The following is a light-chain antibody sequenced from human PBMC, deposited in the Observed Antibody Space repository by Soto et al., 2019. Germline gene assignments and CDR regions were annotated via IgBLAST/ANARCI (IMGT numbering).Light chain of an antibody. CDR1: QSISSY. CDR3: QHSYSTLLT. V-gene: IGKV1-39*01. J-gene: IGKJ3*01. CDR2: AAS. Sequence: DIQMPQSPSSLSASVGDRVTITCRASQSISSYLNWYQQKPGKAPKLLIYAASSLQSGIPSRFSGSGSGTDFTSTISSLQPDDLATAYCQHSYSTLLTVGPGTKVDIK.